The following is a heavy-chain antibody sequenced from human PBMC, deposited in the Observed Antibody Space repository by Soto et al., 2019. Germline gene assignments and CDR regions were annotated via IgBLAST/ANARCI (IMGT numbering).Heavy chain of an antibody. CDR2: IYYSGST. J-gene: IGHJ6*02. CDR3: RGIDYDVWSGYYGSYYYGMDV. D-gene: IGHD3-3*01. V-gene: IGHV4-39*02. CDR1: GGSISSNSYY. Sequence: SETLSLTCTVSGGSISSNSYYWGWIRPPPGKGLEWIGSIYYSGSTYYNPSLQSRITISVDTSQNHFSLNLGSATAAATSEYYCRGIDYDVWSGYYGSYYYGMDVWGQGTTVPVSS.